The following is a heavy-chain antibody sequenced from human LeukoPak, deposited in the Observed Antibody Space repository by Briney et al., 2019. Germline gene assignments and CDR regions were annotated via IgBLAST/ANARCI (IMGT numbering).Heavy chain of an antibody. CDR1: GFSFSTYW. D-gene: IGHD4-17*01. J-gene: IGHJ4*02. CDR3: ASGYGDFYY. V-gene: IGHV3-7*01. Sequence: PGGSLRLSCVVSGFSFSTYWMSWVRQAPGKGLEWVANIKEDGSDKYYVDSEKGRFTISRDNAKNSLYLQMNSLRAEDTAVYYCASGYGDFYYWGQGTLVTVSS. CDR2: IKEDGSDK.